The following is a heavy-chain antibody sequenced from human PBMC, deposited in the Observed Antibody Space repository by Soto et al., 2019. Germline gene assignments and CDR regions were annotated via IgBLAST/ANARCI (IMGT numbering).Heavy chain of an antibody. CDR2: ISSSGATT. V-gene: IGHV3-23*01. D-gene: IGHD1-26*01. CDR1: GLIFNNNA. J-gene: IGHJ4*02. CDR3: ANSWELKPPFDC. Sequence: GVSLRLSCAASGLIFNNNAMTWVRQAPGQGLEWVATISSSGATTYYADSVKGRFTISRDNSKDTLYLLMSSLRVGDTAVYFCANSWELKPPFDCRGQGALVPVSS.